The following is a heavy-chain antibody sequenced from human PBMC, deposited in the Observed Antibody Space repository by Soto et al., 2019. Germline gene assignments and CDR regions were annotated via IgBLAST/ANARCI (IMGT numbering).Heavy chain of an antibody. CDR2: ISTAGDT. Sequence: EVQLVESGGGLVQPGGSLRLSCAASGFTFSSYDMHWVRQVTGKGLEWVSAISTAGDTYYPGSVKGRFTISRENAKNSMYLQINSLRAGDMAVYYCARDRAGVGFGEFPIDVWGQGTTVTVSS. CDR1: GFTFSSYD. V-gene: IGHV3-13*04. J-gene: IGHJ6*02. CDR3: ARDRAGVGFGEFPIDV. D-gene: IGHD3-10*01.